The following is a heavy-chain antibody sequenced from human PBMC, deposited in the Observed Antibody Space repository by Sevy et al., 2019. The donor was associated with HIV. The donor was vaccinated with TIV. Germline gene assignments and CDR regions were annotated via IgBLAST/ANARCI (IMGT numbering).Heavy chain of an antibody. V-gene: IGHV4-59*08. CDR2: INYNGHI. J-gene: IGHJ4*02. Sequence: SETLSLTCTVSGGSITGLYWNWIRQPPGKGLEWIANINYNGHINYNPSLKSRVTLSLDTSKNQFSLRLSSVTAADTAMYYCAGENAWGRGYSWGQGTLVTVSS. CDR3: AGENAWGRGYS. CDR1: GGSITGLY. D-gene: IGHD1-26*01.